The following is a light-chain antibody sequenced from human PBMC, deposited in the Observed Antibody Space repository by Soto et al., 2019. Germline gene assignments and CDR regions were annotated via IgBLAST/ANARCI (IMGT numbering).Light chain of an antibody. CDR3: LQDYNSPYT. V-gene: IGKV1-6*01. CDR2: AAS. CDR1: QGVGND. J-gene: IGKJ2*01. Sequence: AIQMTQSPSSLSASVGDRVTITCRASQGVGNDLGWYQHKPGKAPNLLIYAASSLETGVPSRFSGSGSGTDFTLAISSLQPEDFATYYCLQDYNSPYTFGQGTKLEIK.